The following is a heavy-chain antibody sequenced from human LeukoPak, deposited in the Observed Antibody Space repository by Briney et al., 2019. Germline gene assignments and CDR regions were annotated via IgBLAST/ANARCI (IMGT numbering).Heavy chain of an antibody. V-gene: IGHV4-39*07. CDR2: IYYSGST. Sequence: SETLSLTCTVSGGSISSSSYYWGWIRQPPGKGLEWIGSIYYSGSTYYNPSLKSRVTISVDTSKNQFSLKLSSVTAADTAVYYCASEIRTIYDSSGYLYYWGQGTLVTASS. CDR3: ASEIRTIYDSSGYLYY. CDR1: GGSISSSSYY. D-gene: IGHD3-22*01. J-gene: IGHJ4*02.